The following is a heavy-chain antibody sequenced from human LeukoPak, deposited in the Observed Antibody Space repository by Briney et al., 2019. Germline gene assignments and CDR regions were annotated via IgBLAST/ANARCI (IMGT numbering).Heavy chain of an antibody. V-gene: IGHV4-34*01. J-gene: IGHJ5*02. D-gene: IGHD3-22*01. CDR2: INHSGST. CDR3: ARHDNGGSIDWFDP. Sequence: SETLSLTCAVYGGSFSGYYWSWIRQPPGKGLEWIGEINHSGSTNYNPSLKSRVTISVDTSKNQFSLKLSSVTAADTAVYYCARHDNGGSIDWFDPWGQGTLVTVSS. CDR1: GGSFSGYY.